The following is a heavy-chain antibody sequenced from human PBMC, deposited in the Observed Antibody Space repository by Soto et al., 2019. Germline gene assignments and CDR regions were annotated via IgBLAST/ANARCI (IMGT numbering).Heavy chain of an antibody. J-gene: IGHJ4*02. Sequence: GSLRLSCAASGFTFSSYWMHWVRQAPGKGLVWVSRINSDGSNTNYADSVKGRFTISRDNAKNTLYLQMNSLRAEDTAVYYCARVPTGGYDWNWGQGTLVTVSS. CDR1: GFTFSSYW. CDR3: ARVPTGGYDWN. V-gene: IGHV3-74*01. D-gene: IGHD5-12*01. CDR2: INSDGSNT.